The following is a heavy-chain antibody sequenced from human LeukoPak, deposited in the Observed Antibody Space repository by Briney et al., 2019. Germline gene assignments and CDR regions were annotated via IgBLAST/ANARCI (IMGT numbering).Heavy chain of an antibody. CDR1: GGSIGSYY. D-gene: IGHD3-22*01. V-gene: IGHV4-4*07. J-gene: IGHJ3*02. Sequence: SETLSLTCTVSGGSIGSYYWSWIRQPAGKGLEWIGRIYTSGSTNYNPSLKSRVTMSVDTSKNQFSLKLSSVTAADTAVYYCARGRNYYDSSGYYYESAFDIWGQGTMVTVSS. CDR3: ARGRNYYDSSGYYYESAFDI. CDR2: IYTSGST.